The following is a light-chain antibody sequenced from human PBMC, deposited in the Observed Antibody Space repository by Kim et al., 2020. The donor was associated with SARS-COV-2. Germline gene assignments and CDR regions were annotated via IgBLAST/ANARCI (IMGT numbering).Light chain of an antibody. CDR1: SSNVGGYNL. V-gene: IGLV2-23*01. Sequence: GQSTTISCTGTSSNVGGYNLVSWHQQHPGKVPKLIIYEASKRPSGISVRFSGSKSGNTTSLTISDLQAEDEADYYCCSYAGSGTWVFGGGTQLTVL. CDR2: EAS. CDR3: CSYAGSGTWV. J-gene: IGLJ3*02.